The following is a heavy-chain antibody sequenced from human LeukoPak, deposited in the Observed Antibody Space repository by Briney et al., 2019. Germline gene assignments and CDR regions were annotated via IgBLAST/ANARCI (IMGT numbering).Heavy chain of an antibody. D-gene: IGHD5-12*01. CDR3: AIRPGRSSGYDRYYYYSMDV. CDR1: GGTFNTFA. V-gene: IGHV1-69*06. CDR2: IMPIFGTA. Sequence: SVKVSCKASGGTFNTFAISWVRQAPGQGLEWMGGIMPIFGTANYAQKFQNRVTITADRSTSTAYMELTNLRSEDTAVYYCAIRPGRSSGYDRYYYYSMDVWGKGTTVTVSS. J-gene: IGHJ6*03.